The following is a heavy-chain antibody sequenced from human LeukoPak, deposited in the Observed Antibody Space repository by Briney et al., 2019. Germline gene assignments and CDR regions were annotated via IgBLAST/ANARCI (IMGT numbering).Heavy chain of an antibody. D-gene: IGHD6-25*01. Sequence: SETLSLTCTVSGGSITSSKYYWSWIRQPPGKGLEWIGEINHSGSTNYNPSLKSRVTISVDTSKNQFSLKLSSVTAADTAVYYCARSGNYWGQGTLVTVSS. J-gene: IGHJ4*02. CDR2: INHSGST. V-gene: IGHV4-39*07. CDR3: ARSGNY. CDR1: GGSITSSKYY.